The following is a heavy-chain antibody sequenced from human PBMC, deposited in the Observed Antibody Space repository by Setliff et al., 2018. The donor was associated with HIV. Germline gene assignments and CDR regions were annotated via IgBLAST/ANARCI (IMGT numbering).Heavy chain of an antibody. J-gene: IGHJ4*02. D-gene: IGHD6-13*01. CDR1: GYSFTSYW. CDR3: ARHLIPGDPRYSSSWYY. Sequence: GESLRSSCKGSGYSFTSYWIGWVRQMPGKGLEWRGIIYPGDYDTRYSPSFQGQVTLSADKSISTAYLQWSSLKASDTAMYYCARHLIPGDPRYSSSWYYWGREPWAPLL. V-gene: IGHV5-51*01. CDR2: IYPGDYDT.